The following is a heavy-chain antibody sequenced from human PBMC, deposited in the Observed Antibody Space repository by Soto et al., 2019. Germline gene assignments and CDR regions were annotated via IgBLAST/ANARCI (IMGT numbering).Heavy chain of an antibody. J-gene: IGHJ6*02. V-gene: IGHV1-18*01. CDR3: ARGAFCGGAPGCRDMDV. Sequence: QIQLVQSGGEVKKPGASVKVSCKSSGYNFISHSITWVRQAPGQGLEWKGRISAYNGNTNHAQKFQGRLTMTTDTSTSTAYMELRSLRSDDTAVYYCARGAFCGGAPGCRDMDVWGQGTTVTVSS. CDR2: ISAYNGNT. D-gene: IGHD2-21*01. CDR1: GYNFISHS.